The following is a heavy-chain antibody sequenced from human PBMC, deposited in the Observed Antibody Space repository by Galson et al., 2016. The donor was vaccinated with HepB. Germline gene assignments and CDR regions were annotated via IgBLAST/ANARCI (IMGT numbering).Heavy chain of an antibody. J-gene: IGHJ6*02. V-gene: IGHV1-3*01. Sequence: SVKVSCKASGYTFISYAMHWVRQAPGQSLEYMGWINPGRGDTEYSQKFQGRVTFTTDTSARTAYMELSSLTSEDTAIYYCARDGFGVVYSYYGMDVWGQGTTVTVS. CDR3: ARDGFGVVYSYYGMDV. CDR1: GYTFISYA. CDR2: INPGRGDT. D-gene: IGHD3-3*01.